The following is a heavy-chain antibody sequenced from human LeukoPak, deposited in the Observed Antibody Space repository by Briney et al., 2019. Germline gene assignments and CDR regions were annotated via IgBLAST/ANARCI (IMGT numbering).Heavy chain of an antibody. CDR3: ARELWSWTRWFDP. J-gene: IGHJ5*02. CDR2: ISSSSSTI. Sequence: PGGSLRLSCAASGFTFSSYSMNWVRQAPGKGLEWVSYISSSSSTIYYADSVKGRFTISRDNAKNSLYLQMNSLRAEDTAVYYCARELWSWTRWFDPWGQGTLVTVSS. D-gene: IGHD5-18*01. CDR1: GFTFSSYS. V-gene: IGHV3-48*01.